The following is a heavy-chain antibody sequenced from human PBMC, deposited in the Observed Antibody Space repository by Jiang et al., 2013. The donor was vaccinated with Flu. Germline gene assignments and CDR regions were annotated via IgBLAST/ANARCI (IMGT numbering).Heavy chain of an antibody. CDR3: ARLPSYYDNRGTDY. CDR1: GFSLSTGGVC. J-gene: IGHJ4*02. V-gene: IGHV2-70*16. Sequence: TLTCTVSGFSLSTGGVCVTWIRQPPGKALEWLARIDWDGDKFYNTSLKTRLTISKDTSKNQVVLTMTNMDPVDTATYYCARLPSYYDNRGTDYWGQGTLVTVSS. D-gene: IGHD3-22*01. CDR2: IDWDGDK.